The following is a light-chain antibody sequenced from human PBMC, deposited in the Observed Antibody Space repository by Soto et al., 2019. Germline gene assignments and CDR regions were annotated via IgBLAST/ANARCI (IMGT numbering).Light chain of an antibody. Sequence: QSVLTQPASVSGSPGQSIPISFTGTSSDVGGYNYVSWYQQHPGKAPKLMIYEVSNRPSGVSNRFSGSKSGNTASLTISGLQAEDEADYYCSSYTSSSTLVVFGTGTKLTVL. CDR1: SSDVGGYNY. V-gene: IGLV2-14*01. J-gene: IGLJ1*01. CDR2: EVS. CDR3: SSYTSSSTLVV.